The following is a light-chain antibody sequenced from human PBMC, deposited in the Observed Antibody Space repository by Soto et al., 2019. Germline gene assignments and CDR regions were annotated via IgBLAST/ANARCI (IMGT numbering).Light chain of an antibody. V-gene: IGKV3-11*01. Sequence: EIVLTQSPATLSLSPGERATLSCRASQSVSRFVAWYQHKPGQAPRLLIHDASNRAPGIPARFSGSGSGTDIPLTISSLDPEDFAVYYCQQCSKSPTTFGQGTRLEIK. J-gene: IGKJ5*01. CDR3: QQCSKSPTT. CDR1: QSVSRF. CDR2: DAS.